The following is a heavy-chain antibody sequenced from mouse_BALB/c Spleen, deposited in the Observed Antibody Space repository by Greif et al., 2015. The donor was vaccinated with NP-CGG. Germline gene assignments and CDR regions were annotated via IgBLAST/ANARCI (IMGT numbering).Heavy chain of an antibody. D-gene: IGHD2-14*01. CDR1: GYTFSSYW. CDR2: ILPGSGST. V-gene: IGHV1-9*01. J-gene: IGHJ4*01. Sequence: VQLVESGAELMKPGASVKISCKATGYTFSSYWIEWVKQRPGHGLEWIGEILPGSGSTNYNEKFKGKATFTADTSSNTAYMQLSSLTSEDSAVYYCARMMYDGDVKVYYAMDYWGQGTSVTVSS. CDR3: ARMMYDGDVKVYYAMDY.